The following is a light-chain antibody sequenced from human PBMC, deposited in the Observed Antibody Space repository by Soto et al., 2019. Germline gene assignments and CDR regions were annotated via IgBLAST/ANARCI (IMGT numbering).Light chain of an antibody. Sequence: DIQMTQSPSSLSASVGDRVTINCRASQDISSYLGWYQQKPGKAPKLLIYAASSLQSGVPSRFSGSGSGTDFTLTISSLQPEDFATYYCQQRETFGQGTKVDIK. CDR3: QQRET. CDR1: QDISSY. V-gene: IGKV1-39*01. CDR2: AAS. J-gene: IGKJ1*01.